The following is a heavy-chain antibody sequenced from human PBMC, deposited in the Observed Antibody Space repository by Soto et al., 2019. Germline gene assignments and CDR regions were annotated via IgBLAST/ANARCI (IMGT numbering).Heavy chain of an antibody. Sequence: PSETLSLTCTVSGGSISSSSYYWGWIRQPPGKGLEWIGSIYYSGSTYYNPSLKSRVTISVDTSKNQFSLKLSSVTAADTAVYYCAAGPSYVDTANPILGASPYDGIDYWGQGTLVTVSS. J-gene: IGHJ4*02. D-gene: IGHD5-18*01. CDR3: AAGPSYVDTANPILGASPYDGIDY. V-gene: IGHV4-39*01. CDR1: GGSISSSSYY. CDR2: IYYSGST.